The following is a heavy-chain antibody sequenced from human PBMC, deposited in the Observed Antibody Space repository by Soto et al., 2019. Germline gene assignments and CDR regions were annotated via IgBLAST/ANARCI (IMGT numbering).Heavy chain of an antibody. Sequence: QLHLVQSGAVVKKPGASVTVSCSASGYPVTAYYMHWVRQAPGRGLEWMGGINPATGAAKYTQTFQGRVTMDRDTSTSTVFMELSGLTSEDTAVFSCARGGGVGVAGSAAFDMWGQGTVVTVSS. D-gene: IGHD3-3*01. CDR3: ARGGGVGVAGSAAFDM. J-gene: IGHJ3*02. CDR2: INPATGAA. CDR1: GYPVTAYY. V-gene: IGHV1-2*02.